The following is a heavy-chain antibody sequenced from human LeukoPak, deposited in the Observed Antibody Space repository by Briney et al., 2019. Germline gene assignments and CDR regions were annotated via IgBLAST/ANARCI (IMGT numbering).Heavy chain of an antibody. CDR1: GFTFSGSA. Sequence: GGSLRLSCAASGFTFSGSAMHWVRQASGKGLEWVGRISSKANSYATAYAAWVKGRFTISRDDSKNTAYLQMNSLKTEDTAVYYCTRSSGWYDYWGQGTLVTVST. V-gene: IGHV3-73*01. J-gene: IGHJ4*02. CDR2: ISSKANSYAT. CDR3: TRSSGWYDY. D-gene: IGHD6-19*01.